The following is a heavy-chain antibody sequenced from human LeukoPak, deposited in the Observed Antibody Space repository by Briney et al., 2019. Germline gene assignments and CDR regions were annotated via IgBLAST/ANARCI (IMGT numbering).Heavy chain of an antibody. V-gene: IGHV5-51*01. Sequence: GESLKISCKGSGYSFTSYWIGWVRQMPGKGLEWIGIIYPTDSDTRYSPSFQGQVPISADKFISPAYLQWSSLKASDTAMYYCARRDLAAAGSTFDYWGQGTLVTVSS. D-gene: IGHD6-13*01. CDR1: GYSFTSYW. CDR3: ARRDLAAAGSTFDY. CDR2: IYPTDSDT. J-gene: IGHJ4*02.